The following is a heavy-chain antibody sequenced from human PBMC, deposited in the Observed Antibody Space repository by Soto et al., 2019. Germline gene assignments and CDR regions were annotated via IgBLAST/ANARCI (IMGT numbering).Heavy chain of an antibody. V-gene: IGHV1-45*02. CDR2: ITPFNGNT. CDR3: ARSAAAGTIAHYFDY. D-gene: IGHD6-13*01. J-gene: IGHJ4*02. CDR1: GYTFTYRY. Sequence: VASVKVSCKASGYTFTYRYLHWVRQAPGQALEWMGWITPFNGNTNYAQKFQDRVTITRDRSMSTAYMELSSLRSEDTAMYYCARSAAAGTIAHYFDYWGQGTLVTVSS.